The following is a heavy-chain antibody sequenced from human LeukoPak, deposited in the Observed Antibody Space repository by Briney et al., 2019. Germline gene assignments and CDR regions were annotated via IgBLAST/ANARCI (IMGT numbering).Heavy chain of an antibody. Sequence: PGGSLRLSCAASEFTVSSNYMSWVRQAPGKGLEWVSVIYSGGSTYYADSVKGRLTISRDNSKNTLYLQMNSLRAEDTAVYYCASSWYYFDYWGQGTLVTVSS. J-gene: IGHJ4*02. CDR2: IYSGGST. D-gene: IGHD6-13*01. CDR1: EFTVSSNY. CDR3: ASSWYYFDY. V-gene: IGHV3-66*01.